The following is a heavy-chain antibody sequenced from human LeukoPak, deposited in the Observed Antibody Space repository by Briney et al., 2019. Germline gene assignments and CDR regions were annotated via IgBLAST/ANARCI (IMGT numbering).Heavy chain of an antibody. Sequence: PGGSLRLSCAASGFTLSNHWMTWVRQVPGRGPELVANVNRDGSETYYLDSVKGRFTISRDNAKSSLNLQMNSLRAEDTALYYCVRNNAMDVWGQGTAVIVSS. J-gene: IGHJ6*02. CDR2: VNRDGSET. D-gene: IGHD2-8*01. CDR3: VRNNAMDV. V-gene: IGHV3-7*03. CDR1: GFTLSNHW.